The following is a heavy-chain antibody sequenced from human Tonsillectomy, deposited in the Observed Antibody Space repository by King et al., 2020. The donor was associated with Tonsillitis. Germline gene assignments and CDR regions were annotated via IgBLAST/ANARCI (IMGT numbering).Heavy chain of an antibody. CDR2: MYYSGTI. J-gene: IGHJ4*02. CDR3: ARSVSGSFDY. Sequence: QLQESGPGVVKPSETLSLTCTVSGGSISSSDHYWAWIRQPPGKVLEWIGYMYYSGTIFYNPSLNSRITISGGTSENRFSLKLSSVTAADTAVYFCARSVSGSFDYWGQGAPVTVSS. V-gene: IGHV4-39*01. CDR1: GGSISSSDHY. D-gene: IGHD1-26*01.